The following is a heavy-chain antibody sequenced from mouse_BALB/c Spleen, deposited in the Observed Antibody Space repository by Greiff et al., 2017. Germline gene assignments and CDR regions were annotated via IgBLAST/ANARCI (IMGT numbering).Heavy chain of an antibody. D-gene: IGHD2-4*01. CDR2: IFPGSGNT. J-gene: IGHJ4*01. V-gene: IGHV1-66*01. CDR3: AGPSTMITTDYAMDY. CDR1: GYSFTSYY. Sequence: QVQLKESGPELVKPGASVKISCKASGYSFTSYYIHWVKQRPGQGLEWIGWIFPGSGNTKYNEKFKGKATLTADTSSSTAYMQLSSLTSEDSAVYFCAGPSTMITTDYAMDYWGQGTSVTVSS.